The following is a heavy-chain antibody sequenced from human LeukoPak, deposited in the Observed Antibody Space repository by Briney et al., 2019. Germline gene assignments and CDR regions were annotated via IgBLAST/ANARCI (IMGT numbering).Heavy chain of an antibody. D-gene: IGHD6-19*01. CDR1: GYAFSSYG. V-gene: IGHV1-18*04. Sequence: ASVKDSCKASGYAFSSYGINWVRQAPGQGLEWMGWISAYNGHTNYVQKMQGRVTMTTDTSTNTAYMELRSLRSDDTAVYYCARGPGIAVAGVFDYWGQGSLVTVSS. CDR2: ISAYNGHT. J-gene: IGHJ4*02. CDR3: ARGPGIAVAGVFDY.